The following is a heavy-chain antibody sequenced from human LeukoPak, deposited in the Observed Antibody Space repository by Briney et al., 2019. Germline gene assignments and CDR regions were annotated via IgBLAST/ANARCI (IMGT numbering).Heavy chain of an antibody. Sequence: ASVKVSCKASGYIFSIHAIIWVRQAPGRGLEFMGWISPNTGNPTYAQGFTGRFVFSLDPSVSTAYLQISSLKAEDTAVYYCARDYTLTVGTTSYFQHWGQGTVVTVSS. CDR3: ARDYTLTVGTTSYFQH. D-gene: IGHD1-7*01. CDR1: GYIFSIHA. J-gene: IGHJ1*01. V-gene: IGHV7-4-1*02. CDR2: ISPNTGNP.